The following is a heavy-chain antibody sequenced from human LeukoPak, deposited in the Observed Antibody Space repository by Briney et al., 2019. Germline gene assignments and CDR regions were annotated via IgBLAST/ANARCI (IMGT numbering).Heavy chain of an antibody. J-gene: IGHJ4*02. CDR2: IYHSGST. D-gene: IGHD6-19*01. CDR1: GGSISSSNW. CDR3: ARMPYSSGWATYYFDY. Sequence: SGTLSLTCAVSGGSISSSNWWSWVRQPPGKGLEWIGEIYHSGSTNYNPSLKSRVTISVDKSKNQFSLRLSSVTAADTAVYYCARMPYSSGWATYYFDYWGQGTLVTVSP. V-gene: IGHV4-4*02.